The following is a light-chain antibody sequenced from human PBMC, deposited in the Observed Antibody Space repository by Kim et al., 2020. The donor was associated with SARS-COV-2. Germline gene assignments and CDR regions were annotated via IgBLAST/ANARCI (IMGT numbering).Light chain of an antibody. CDR2: YDT. CDR1: DIGTKS. J-gene: IGLJ3*02. V-gene: IGLV3-21*04. Sequence: APGKTATITCGGDDIGTKSVHWYQQKPGQAPVLVIYYDTDRPSGIPERFSASNSGNTATLTVGRVEAGDEADYYCQVWHSGSDQWVFGGGTKLTVL. CDR3: QVWHSGSDQWV.